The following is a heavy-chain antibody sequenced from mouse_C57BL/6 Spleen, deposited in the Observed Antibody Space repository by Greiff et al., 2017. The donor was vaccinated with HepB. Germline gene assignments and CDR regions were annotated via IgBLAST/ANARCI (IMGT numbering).Heavy chain of an antibody. CDR2: IDPSDSYT. V-gene: IGHV1-69*01. CDR1: GYTFTSYW. J-gene: IGHJ3*01. CDR3: ARGHSSGYVAWFAY. D-gene: IGHD3-2*02. Sequence: VQLQQPGAELVMPGASVKLSCKASGYTFTSYWMHWVKQRPGQGLEWIGEIDPSDSYTNYNQKFKGKSTLTVDKSSSTAYMQLSSLTSEDSAVYYCARGHSSGYVAWFAYWGQGTLVTVSA.